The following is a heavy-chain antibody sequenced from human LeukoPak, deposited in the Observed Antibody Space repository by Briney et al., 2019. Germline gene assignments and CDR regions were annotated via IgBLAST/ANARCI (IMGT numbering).Heavy chain of an antibody. V-gene: IGHV3-7*01. CDR3: ARDPARGASY. J-gene: IGHJ4*02. CDR1: GFTFSTYW. CDR2: IKHDGSEK. D-gene: IGHD3-10*01. Sequence: GGSLRLSCAASGFTFSTYWMSWVRQAPGKGLEWVANIKHDGSEKYYVDSVKGRFTISRDNAKNSLYLQMNGLRAEDTAVYYCARDPARGASYWGQGTLVTVSS.